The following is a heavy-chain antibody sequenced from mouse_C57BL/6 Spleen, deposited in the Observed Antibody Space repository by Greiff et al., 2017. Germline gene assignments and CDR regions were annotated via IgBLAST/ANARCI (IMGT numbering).Heavy chain of an antibody. Sequence: QVHVKQPGAELVRPGSSVKLSCKASGYTFTSYWMHWVKQRPIQGLEWIGNIDPSDSETHYNQKFKDKATLTVDKSSSTAYMQLSSLTSEDSAVYYCARGGGYYGSSYVDYWGQGTTLTVSS. J-gene: IGHJ2*01. CDR1: GYTFTSYW. V-gene: IGHV1-52*01. D-gene: IGHD1-1*01. CDR3: ARGGGYYGSSYVDY. CDR2: IDPSDSET.